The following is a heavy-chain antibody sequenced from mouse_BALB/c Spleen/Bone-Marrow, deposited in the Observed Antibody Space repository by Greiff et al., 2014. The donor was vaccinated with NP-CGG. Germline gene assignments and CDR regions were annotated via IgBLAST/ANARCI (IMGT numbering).Heavy chain of an antibody. CDR3: ARHHRYAYYFDY. CDR1: GYTFTNSW. D-gene: IGHD2-14*01. Sequence: QVQLQQSGSVLVRPGASVRLSCKASGYTFTNSWIHWAKQRSGQGLEWIGEIHPNSGNTNYNEKFKGKATLTVDTSSSTAYVDLSSLTSEDSSVYYCARHHRYAYYFDYWGQGTLSQSPQ. J-gene: IGHJ2*01. CDR2: IHPNSGNT. V-gene: IGHV1S130*01.